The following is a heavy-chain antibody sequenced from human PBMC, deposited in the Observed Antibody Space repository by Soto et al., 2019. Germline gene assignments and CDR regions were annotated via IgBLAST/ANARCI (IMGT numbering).Heavy chain of an antibody. D-gene: IGHD7-27*01. J-gene: IGHJ4*02. CDR3: ARSNWYSEY. V-gene: IGHV4-59*11. CDR2: IYYNGNT. Sequence: QVQLQESGSGLVKPSETLSLTCTVSGGSISNHYWSWIRQPPGKGLEWIGYIYYNGNTNYNPSLKSRVTMSVDTSKNQFSLKLSSVTAADTAVYYCARSNWYSEYWGQGTLVTVSS. CDR1: GGSISNHY.